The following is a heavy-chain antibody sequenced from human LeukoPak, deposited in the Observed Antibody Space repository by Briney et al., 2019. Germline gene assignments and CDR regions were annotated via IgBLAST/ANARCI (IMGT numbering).Heavy chain of an antibody. CDR1: GYTFTSYY. Sequence: ASVKVSCKASGYTFTSYYMHWVRQAPGQGLEWMGIINPSGGSTSYAQKFQGRVTMTRDMSTSTVYMELSSLRSKDTAVYYCARNLKVRGVMSSLVDYWGQGTLVTVSS. V-gene: IGHV1-46*01. D-gene: IGHD3-10*01. CDR3: ARNLKVRGVMSSLVDY. CDR2: INPSGGST. J-gene: IGHJ4*02.